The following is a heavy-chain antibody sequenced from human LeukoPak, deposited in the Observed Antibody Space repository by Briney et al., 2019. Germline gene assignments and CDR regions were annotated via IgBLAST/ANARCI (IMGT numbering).Heavy chain of an antibody. J-gene: IGHJ4*02. CDR3: ARDESGYYTLFDY. V-gene: IGHV3-33*01. CDR2: IWYDGSNK. CDR1: GFTFSSYG. Sequence: PGGSLRLSCAASGFTFSSYGMHWVRQAPGKGLEGVAVIWYDGSNKYYADSVKGRFTISRDNSKNTLYLQMNSLRAEDTAVYYCARDESGYYTLFDYWGQGTLVTVSS. D-gene: IGHD3-22*01.